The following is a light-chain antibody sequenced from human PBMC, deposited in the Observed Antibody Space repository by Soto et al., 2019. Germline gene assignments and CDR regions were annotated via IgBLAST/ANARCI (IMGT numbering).Light chain of an antibody. CDR1: QSVSSTY. Sequence: EIVLTQSPGTLSLSPGERATLSCRASQSVSSTYLAWYQQKPGQAPRLLIYGASSRAPGIPDRFSGSGSGTDFTLTISRLEPEDFAVYYCQQYGSSPPLTFGGGTKVETK. CDR3: QQYGSSPPLT. V-gene: IGKV3-20*01. J-gene: IGKJ4*01. CDR2: GAS.